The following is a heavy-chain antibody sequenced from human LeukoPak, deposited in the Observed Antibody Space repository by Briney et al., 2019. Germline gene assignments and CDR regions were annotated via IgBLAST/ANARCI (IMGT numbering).Heavy chain of an antibody. CDR2: MSVDGISQ. V-gene: IGHV3-30-3*01. CDR1: GFSLSSYS. D-gene: IGHD2-15*01. Sequence: GGSLRLSCVASGFSLSSYSIHWVRRVPGEGLEGVAVMSVDGISQYYADSVRGRFTVSRDTSKNRQSLQMNSLRIEDTAVYYCARGSCSGGSCTYDPFDIWGDGTMVTVS. CDR3: ARGSCSGGSCTYDPFDI. J-gene: IGHJ3*02.